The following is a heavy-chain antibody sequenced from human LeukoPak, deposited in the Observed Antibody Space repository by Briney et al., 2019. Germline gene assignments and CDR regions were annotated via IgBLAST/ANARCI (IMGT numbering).Heavy chain of an antibody. V-gene: IGHV3-48*04. CDR2: ISGSGKTI. J-gene: IGHJ4*02. D-gene: IGHD3-10*01. Sequence: GGSLRLSCAASGFTFSSYWMHWVRQAPGKGLEWVSYISGSGKTIYYADSVKGRFTISRDNAKNSLYLQMNSLRADDTAVYYCAKSSQFMAAPSSGDYWGQGTLVTVSS. CDR3: AKSSQFMAAPSSGDY. CDR1: GFTFSSYW.